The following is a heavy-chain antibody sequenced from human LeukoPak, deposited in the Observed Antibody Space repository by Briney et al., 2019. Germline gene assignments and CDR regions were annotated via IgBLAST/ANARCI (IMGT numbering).Heavy chain of an antibody. CDR3: AGPTAYCGGDCPDGIDY. V-gene: IGHV3-23*01. J-gene: IGHJ4*02. D-gene: IGHD2-21*02. CDR2: ISGSGGST. CDR1: GFTFSSYA. Sequence: GGSLRLSCAASGFTFSSYAMSWVRQAPGKGLEWVSAISGSGGSTYYADSVKGRFTISRDNAKNSLYLQMNSLRAEDTAVYYCAGPTAYCGGDCPDGIDYWGQGTLVTVSS.